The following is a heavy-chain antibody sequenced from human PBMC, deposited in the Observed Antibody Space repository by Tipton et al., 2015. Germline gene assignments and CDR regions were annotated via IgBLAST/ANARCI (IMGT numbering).Heavy chain of an antibody. D-gene: IGHD2/OR15-2a*01. CDR2: IDYSGST. V-gene: IGHV4-31*03. CDR3: ARHYTLIYYYYGMDV. Sequence: TLSLTCTVSGGSISDGGYYWSLIRQHPGKGLEWIGDIDYSGSTHYNPSLKSRATISVDTSKKQFSLNLTSVTAADTAVYYCARHYTLIYYYYGMDVWGQGTTVTVSS. CDR1: GGSISDGGYY. J-gene: IGHJ6*02.